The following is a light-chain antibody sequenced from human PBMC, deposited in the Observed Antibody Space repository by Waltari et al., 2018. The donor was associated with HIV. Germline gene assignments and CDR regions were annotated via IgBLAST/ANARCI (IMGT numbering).Light chain of an antibody. CDR3: QHYHSYPWT. J-gene: IGKJ1*01. V-gene: IGKV1-5*03. CDR2: KAS. CDR1: QSISSW. Sequence: DIQMTQSPSTLSASVGDRVTIPCLHSQSISSWLAWYQQQPGKAPTLLIYKASSLEGGVPSRFSGSGSGTEFTLTIRSLQPDDFATYYCQHYHSYPWTFGQGTKVEIK.